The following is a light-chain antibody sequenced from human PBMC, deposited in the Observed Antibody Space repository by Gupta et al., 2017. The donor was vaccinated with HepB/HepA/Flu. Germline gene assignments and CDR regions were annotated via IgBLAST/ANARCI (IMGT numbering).Light chain of an antibody. Sequence: DIQMTQSPSSLSASVGDRVTITCRASQSILTYLNWYQQKPGKAPKLLIYAASSLPSGVPLRFRGSASGTDFTLTISSLQPEDFATYYCQQTYSTPQCTFGQGTKVEVK. V-gene: IGKV1-39*01. CDR3: QQTYSTPQCT. CDR2: AAS. J-gene: IGKJ2*02. CDR1: QSILTY.